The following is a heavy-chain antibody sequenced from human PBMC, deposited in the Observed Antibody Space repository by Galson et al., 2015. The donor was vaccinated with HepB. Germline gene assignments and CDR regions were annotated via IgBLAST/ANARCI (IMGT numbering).Heavy chain of an antibody. CDR3: ARSFPPNGSGSYYKDFDRTYFDY. CDR1: GGSISIGDYY. J-gene: IGHJ4*02. CDR2: IYYSGST. D-gene: IGHD3-10*01. V-gene: IGHV4-30-4*01. Sequence: TLSLTCTVPGGSISIGDYYWSWIRPPPGKGLEWIGYIYYSGSTYYNPSLKSRVTISVDTSKNQFSLKLSSVTAADTAVYYCARSFPPNGSGSYYKDFDRTYFDYWGQGTLVTVSS.